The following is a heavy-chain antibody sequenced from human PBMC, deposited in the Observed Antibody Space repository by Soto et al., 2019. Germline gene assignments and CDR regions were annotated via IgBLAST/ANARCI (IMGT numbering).Heavy chain of an antibody. J-gene: IGHJ6*02. Sequence: ASVKVSCKVSGYTLTELSMHWVRQAPGKGLEWMGGFDPEDGETIYAQKFQGRVTMTEDTSTDTAYMELSSLRSEDTAVYYCAKDLGGFRMGNYGDSTYYYYYGMDVWGQGTTVTVSS. CDR1: GYTLTELS. CDR2: FDPEDGET. V-gene: IGHV1-24*01. CDR3: AKDLGGFRMGNYGDSTYYYYYGMDV. D-gene: IGHD4-17*01.